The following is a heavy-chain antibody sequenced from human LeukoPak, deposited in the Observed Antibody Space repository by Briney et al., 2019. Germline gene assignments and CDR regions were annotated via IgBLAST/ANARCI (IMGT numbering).Heavy chain of an antibody. Sequence: NTSETLSLTCTVSGASISSYYWGWIRQPPGKGLEWIGYIYYSGSTNYNPSLKSRVTISVDTSKNQFSLKLSSVTAADTAVYYCATGGRSSGWYGWGQGTLVTVSS. J-gene: IGHJ4*02. D-gene: IGHD6-19*01. CDR2: IYYSGST. V-gene: IGHV4-59*01. CDR3: ATGGRSSGWYG. CDR1: GASISSYY.